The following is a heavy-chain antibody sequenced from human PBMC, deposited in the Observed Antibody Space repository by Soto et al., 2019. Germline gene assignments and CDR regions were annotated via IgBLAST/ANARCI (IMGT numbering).Heavy chain of an antibody. J-gene: IGHJ4*02. D-gene: IGHD6-13*01. CDR3: ARDKIEGSSNWYWTY. Sequence: QVQLQESGPGLVKPSETLSLTCAVSGGSISSSNWWSWVRQPPGKGLEWIGEIYHSGSTNYNPSRKSRVTISVDKSKNQFSPKLSSVTAADTAVYYCARDKIEGSSNWYWTYWGQGTLVTVSS. CDR1: GGSISSSNW. V-gene: IGHV4-4*02. CDR2: IYHSGST.